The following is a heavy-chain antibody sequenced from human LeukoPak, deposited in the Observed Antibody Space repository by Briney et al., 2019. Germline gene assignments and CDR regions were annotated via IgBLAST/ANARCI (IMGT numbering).Heavy chain of an antibody. Sequence: ASVTVSCKVSGYTLTELSMHWVRQAPGKGLEWMGGFDPEDGETIYAQKFQGRVTMTEDTSTDTAYMELSSLRAEDTAVYYCATGLARWLSVFEEGFWGQGTLVTVSS. D-gene: IGHD3-10*02. V-gene: IGHV1-24*01. CDR3: ATGLARWLSVFEEGF. CDR1: GYTLTELS. CDR2: FDPEDGET. J-gene: IGHJ4*02.